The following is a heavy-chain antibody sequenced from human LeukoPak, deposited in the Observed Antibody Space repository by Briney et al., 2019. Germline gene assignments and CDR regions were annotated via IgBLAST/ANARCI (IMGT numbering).Heavy chain of an antibody. D-gene: IGHD6-19*01. CDR2: INWNGGST. J-gene: IGHJ3*02. CDR1: GFTFDDYG. Sequence: GGSLRLSCAASGFTFDDYGMSWVRQAPGKGLEWVSGINWNGGSTGYADSVKGRFTISRDNAKNSLYLQMNSLRAEDTALYHCARWSSGWVLDETDAFDIWGQGTMVTVSS. V-gene: IGHV3-20*01. CDR3: ARWSSGWVLDETDAFDI.